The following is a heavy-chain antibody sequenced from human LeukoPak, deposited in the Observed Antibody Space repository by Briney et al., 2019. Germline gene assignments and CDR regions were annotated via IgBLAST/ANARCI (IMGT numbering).Heavy chain of an antibody. Sequence: SQTLSLTCSVSGGSISSGGYYWSWIRQHPGKGLEWIGYIYYSGSTYYNPSLKSRVTISGDTSKNQFSLKLSSVTAADTAVYYCARHLGRWLAAAVYWGQGTLVTVSS. CDR2: IYYSGST. CDR1: GGSISSGGYY. D-gene: IGHD6-13*01. CDR3: ARHLGRWLAAAVY. J-gene: IGHJ4*02. V-gene: IGHV4-31*03.